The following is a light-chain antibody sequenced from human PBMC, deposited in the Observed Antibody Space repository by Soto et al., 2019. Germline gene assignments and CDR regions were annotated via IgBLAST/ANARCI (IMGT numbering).Light chain of an antibody. CDR1: SSTVGSNH. Sequence: SVLTQRHSVSAARGQKVTISCSGYSSTVGSNHVYWYQKFPGMAPKLLISKNNQRPSGVPDRFSGSKSGTSATLGITGFQTGDEADYYCGSWDSSLSAYVFGTGTKVTVL. CDR3: GSWDSSLSAYV. J-gene: IGLJ1*01. CDR2: KNN. V-gene: IGLV1-51*02.